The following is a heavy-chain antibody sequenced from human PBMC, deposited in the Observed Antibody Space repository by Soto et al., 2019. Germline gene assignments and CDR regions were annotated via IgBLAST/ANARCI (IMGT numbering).Heavy chain of an antibody. D-gene: IGHD6-13*01. CDR2: ISAYNGNT. J-gene: IGHJ4*02. CDR1: GYTFTSYG. Sequence: ASVKVSCKASGYTFTSYGISWVRQAPGQGLEWMGWISAYNGNTNYAQKLQGRVTMTTDTSTSTAYMELRSLRSDDTAVYYCARDVSRRGYSSSPSDYWGQGTLVTV. CDR3: ARDVSRRGYSSSPSDY. V-gene: IGHV1-18*04.